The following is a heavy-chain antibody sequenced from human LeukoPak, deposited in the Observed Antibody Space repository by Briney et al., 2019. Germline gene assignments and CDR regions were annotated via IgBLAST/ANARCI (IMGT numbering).Heavy chain of an antibody. V-gene: IGHV3-21*01. CDR1: GFTFSSYS. Sequence: GGSLRLSCAASGFTFSSYSMNWIRQAPGKGLEWVSSISSSSSYIYYADSVKGRFTISRDNAKNSLDLQMNSLRAEDTAVYYCAKDPVDYYDSSGFYYFDYWGQGTLVTVPS. CDR2: ISSSSSYI. CDR3: AKDPVDYYDSSGFYYFDY. D-gene: IGHD3-22*01. J-gene: IGHJ4*02.